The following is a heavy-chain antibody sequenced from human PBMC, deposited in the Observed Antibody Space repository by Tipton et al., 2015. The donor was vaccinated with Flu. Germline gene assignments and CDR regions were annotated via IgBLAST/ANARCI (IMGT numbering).Heavy chain of an antibody. V-gene: IGHV4-59*01. D-gene: IGHD6-19*01. CDR1: GGFISSYY. J-gene: IGHJ4*02. CDR3: ARAPRFQWLVLDY. CDR2: IYYSGST. Sequence: TLSLTCTVSGGFISSYYWSWIRQPPGKGLEWIGYIYYSGSTNYNPSLKSRVTISVDTSKNQFSLKLSSVTAADTAVYYCARAPRFQWLVLDYWGQGTLVTVSS.